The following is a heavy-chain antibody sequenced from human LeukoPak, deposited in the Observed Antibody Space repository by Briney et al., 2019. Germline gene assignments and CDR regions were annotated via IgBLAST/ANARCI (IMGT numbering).Heavy chain of an antibody. CDR2: ITASGTST. Sequence: GGSLRLSCVASGFTFTSYSMSWVRQAPGKGLEWVSAITASGTSTFYADSVKGRSTISRDNSKNTLYLQMNSLRAEDTAVYFCARRHDYGDSWGQGTLVTVSS. J-gene: IGHJ4*02. V-gene: IGHV3-23*01. CDR1: GFTFTSYS. CDR3: ARRHDYGDS.